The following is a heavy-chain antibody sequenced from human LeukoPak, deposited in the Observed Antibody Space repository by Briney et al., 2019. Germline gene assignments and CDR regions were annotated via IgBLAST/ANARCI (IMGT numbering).Heavy chain of an antibody. J-gene: IGHJ4*02. CDR2: IVVGSGNT. D-gene: IGHD3-10*01. V-gene: IGHV1-58*01. CDR1: GFTFTSSA. Sequence: GASVKVSCKASGFTFTSSAVQWVRQARGQRLEWIGWIVVGSGNTNYAQKFQERVTITRDMSTSTAYMELSSLRSEDTAVYYCAAGSDTIYPDGFRDYWGQGTLVTVSS. CDR3: AAGSDTIYPDGFRDY.